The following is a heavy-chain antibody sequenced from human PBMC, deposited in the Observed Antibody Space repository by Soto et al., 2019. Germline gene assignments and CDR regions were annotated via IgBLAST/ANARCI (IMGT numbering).Heavy chain of an antibody. CDR3: ARWLLGYCSGGSCYSQYYFDY. D-gene: IGHD2-15*01. J-gene: IGHJ4*02. V-gene: IGHV4-59*06. Sequence: SETLSLTCTVSGGSITNYYWSWIRQPPGKGLEWIGYIYYSGSTYYNPSLKSRVTISVDTSKNQFSLKLSSVTAADTAVYYCARWLLGYCSGGSCYSQYYFDYWGQGTLVTVSS. CDR1: GGSITNYY. CDR2: IYYSGST.